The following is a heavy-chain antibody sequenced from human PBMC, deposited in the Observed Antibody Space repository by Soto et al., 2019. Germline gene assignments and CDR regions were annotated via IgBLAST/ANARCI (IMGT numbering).Heavy chain of an antibody. Sequence: GASVKVSCKASGYTFTSYGISWVRQAPGQGLEWMGWMNPNSGNTGYAQKLQGRVTMTTDTSTSTAYMELRSLRSDDTAVYYCARGGVDTAMVDNWFDPWGQGTLVTVSS. CDR2: MNPNSGNT. D-gene: IGHD5-18*01. V-gene: IGHV1-18*01. J-gene: IGHJ5*02. CDR3: ARGGVDTAMVDNWFDP. CDR1: GYTFTSYG.